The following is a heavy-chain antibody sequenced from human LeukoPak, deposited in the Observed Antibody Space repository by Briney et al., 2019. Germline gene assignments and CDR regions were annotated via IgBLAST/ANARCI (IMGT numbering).Heavy chain of an antibody. CDR3: ARPQDHGGNVENFDI. CDR2: INPNSGGT. CDR1: GYTFTAYY. D-gene: IGHD4-23*01. V-gene: IGHV1-2*02. Sequence: ASVKVSFKASGYTFTAYYIHWVRQAPGQGLEWMGWINPNSGGTNYALKFRGRVTMTRDTSISTASMELSRLRSDDTAVYYCARPQDHGGNVENFDIWGQGTMVTVSS. J-gene: IGHJ3*02.